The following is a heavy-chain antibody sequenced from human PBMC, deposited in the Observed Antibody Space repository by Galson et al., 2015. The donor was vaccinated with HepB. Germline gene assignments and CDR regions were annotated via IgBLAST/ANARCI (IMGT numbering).Heavy chain of an antibody. V-gene: IGHV3-30*02. CDR2: IRYDGSNK. CDR3: AKTLGVYCSGGSCYRPGTFDY. J-gene: IGHJ4*02. D-gene: IGHD2-15*01. Sequence: SLRLSCAASGFTFSSYGMHWVRQAPGKGLEWVAFIRYDGSNKYYADSVKGRFTISRDNSKNTLYLQMNSLRAEDTAVYYCAKTLGVYCSGGSCYRPGTFDYWGQGTLVTVSS. CDR1: GFTFSSYG.